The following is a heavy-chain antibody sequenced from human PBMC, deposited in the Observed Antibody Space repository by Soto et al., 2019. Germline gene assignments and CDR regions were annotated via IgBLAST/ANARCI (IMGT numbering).Heavy chain of an antibody. Sequence: GGSLRLSCAASGFTFSNAWMSWVRQAPGKGLEWVGRIKSKTDGGTTDYAAPVKGRFTISRDDSKNTLYLQMNSLKTEDTAVYYCTTDHGSGIYYYYGMDVWGQGTTVTVSS. D-gene: IGHD3-10*01. CDR1: GFTFSNAW. CDR2: IKSKTDGGTT. J-gene: IGHJ6*02. V-gene: IGHV3-15*01. CDR3: TTDHGSGIYYYYGMDV.